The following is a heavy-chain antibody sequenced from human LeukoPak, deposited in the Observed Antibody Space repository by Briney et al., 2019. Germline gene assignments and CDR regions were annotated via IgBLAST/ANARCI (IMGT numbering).Heavy chain of an antibody. J-gene: IGHJ5*02. CDR3: AKPLYNSGWYGGGDS. V-gene: IGHV3-30*18. CDR1: GFTFSSYG. D-gene: IGHD6-19*01. CDR2: ISYDGSNK. Sequence: GRSLRLSCAASGFTFSSYGMHWVRQAPGRGLEWVAVISYDGSNKYYADSVKGRFTISRDNSKNTLYLQMNSLRADDTAVYYCAKPLYNSGWYGGGDSWGQGTLVSVSS.